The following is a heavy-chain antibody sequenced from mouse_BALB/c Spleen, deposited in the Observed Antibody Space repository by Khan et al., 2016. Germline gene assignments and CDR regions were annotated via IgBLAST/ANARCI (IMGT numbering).Heavy chain of an antibody. CDR1: GYTFTNYG. CDR2: INTNTGEP. CDR3: ARSTSHFDY. J-gene: IGHJ2*01. Sequence: QIQLVQSGPELKKPGETVKISCKASGYTFTNYGMNWVKQAPGKGLKWMGWINTNTGEPTYAEEFKGRFAFSLETSASTAYLQINNLKNEDTATYLCARSTSHFDYWGQGTTLTVSS. D-gene: IGHD4-1*02. V-gene: IGHV9-3*02.